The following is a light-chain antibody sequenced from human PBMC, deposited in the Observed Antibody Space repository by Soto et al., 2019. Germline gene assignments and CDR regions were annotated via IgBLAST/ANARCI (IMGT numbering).Light chain of an antibody. Sequence: DIQMTQSPSSLSASXXAGVTITCQASQDVSNYLNGYQQKLEKATXXLFYDASNLETGVPSRFSSSGSGAYFSFTISSLPPEDFATCYYQQYSYLNTFGQGTRL. J-gene: IGKJ5*01. V-gene: IGKV1-33*01. CDR3: QQYSYLNT. CDR1: QDVSNY. CDR2: DAS.